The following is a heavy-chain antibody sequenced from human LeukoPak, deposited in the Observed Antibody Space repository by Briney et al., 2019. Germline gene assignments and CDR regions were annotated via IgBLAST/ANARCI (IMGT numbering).Heavy chain of an antibody. V-gene: IGHV3-48*01. J-gene: IGHJ4*02. Sequence: GGSLRLSYAASGFTFRTYSMNWVRQAPGKGLEWVSYISSSSSTIYYADSVKGRFTISRDKAKNSLYLQMNSLRAEDTAVYYCARGSTYYDSSGQVPFDYWGQGTLVTVSS. CDR3: ARGSTYYDSSGQVPFDY. CDR1: GFTFRTYS. CDR2: ISSSSSTI. D-gene: IGHD3-22*01.